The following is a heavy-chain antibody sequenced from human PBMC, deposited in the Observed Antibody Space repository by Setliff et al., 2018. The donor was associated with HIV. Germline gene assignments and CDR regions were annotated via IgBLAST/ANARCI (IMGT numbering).Heavy chain of an antibody. V-gene: IGHV6-1*01. Sequence: SQTLSLTCAISGDSVSSDSAAWNWIRQSPSRGLEWLARKYYRSKWYTDYAVSVKSRITINPDTSRNQFSLQLSSVIPDDSAVYFCARGGITAYYFDHWAQGTLVTVSS. CDR2: KYYRSKWYT. J-gene: IGHJ4*02. D-gene: IGHD5-18*01. CDR3: ARGGITAYYFDH. CDR1: GDSVSSDSAA.